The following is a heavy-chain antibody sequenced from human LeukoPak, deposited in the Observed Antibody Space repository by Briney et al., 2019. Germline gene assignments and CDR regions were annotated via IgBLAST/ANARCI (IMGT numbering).Heavy chain of an antibody. CDR2: INPNSGGT. V-gene: IGHV1-2*06. D-gene: IGHD3-22*01. CDR3: ARAYDSSGYAFDI. J-gene: IGHJ3*02. CDR1: GYTFTGYY. Sequence: GASVKVSCKASGYTFTGYYMHWVRQAPGQGLEWMGRINPNSGGTNYAQKFQGRVTMTRDTSISTAYMELSRLRSDDTAVYYCARAYDSSGYAFDIWGQGTMVTVSS.